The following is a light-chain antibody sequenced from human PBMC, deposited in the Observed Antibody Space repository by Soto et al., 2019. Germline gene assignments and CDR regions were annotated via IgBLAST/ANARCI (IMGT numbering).Light chain of an antibody. J-gene: IGKJ4*01. V-gene: IGKV1-5*01. Sequence: IQMTQSPSTLSATVGDRVTITCRASQSISSWLAWYQQKPGKAPNLLIYDASNLETGVPSRFSGSGSGTYFTFTISSLQPEDIATYYCQQYESLPITFGGGTKVDVK. CDR3: QQYESLPIT. CDR1: QSISSW. CDR2: DAS.